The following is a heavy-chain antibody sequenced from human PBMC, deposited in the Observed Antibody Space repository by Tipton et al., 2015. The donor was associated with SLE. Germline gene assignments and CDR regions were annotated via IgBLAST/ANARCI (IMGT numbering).Heavy chain of an antibody. D-gene: IGHD6-19*01. V-gene: IGHV4-39*07. CDR3: ARVSSGWSAFDY. CDR2: IYYSGST. CDR1: GGSISSSSYY. Sequence: GSLRLSCTVSGGSISSSSYYWGWIRQPPGKGLEWIGSIYYSGSTYYNPSLKSRVTISVDASKNQFSLKLSSVTAADTAVYYCARVSSGWSAFDYWGQGTLVTVSS. J-gene: IGHJ4*02.